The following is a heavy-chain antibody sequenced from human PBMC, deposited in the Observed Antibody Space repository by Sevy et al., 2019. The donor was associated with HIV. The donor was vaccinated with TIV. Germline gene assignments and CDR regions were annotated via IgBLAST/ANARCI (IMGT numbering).Heavy chain of an antibody. Sequence: ASVKVSCKASGYSFTGFYIYWMRQAPGQGLEWMGWINPNNGDAKYAQKYQGRVTMTRDTSATTTYMELTSLRSDDTVMYYCVRGYFGSGSYRLLYWGQGAPVTVSS. CDR2: INPNNGDA. CDR1: GYSFTGFY. J-gene: IGHJ4*02. V-gene: IGHV1-2*02. D-gene: IGHD3-10*01. CDR3: VRGYFGSGSYRLLY.